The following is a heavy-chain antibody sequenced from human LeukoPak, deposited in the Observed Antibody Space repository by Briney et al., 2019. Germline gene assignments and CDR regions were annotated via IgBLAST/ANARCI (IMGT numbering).Heavy chain of an antibody. D-gene: IGHD6-19*01. V-gene: IGHV4-34*01. CDR1: GGSFSGCY. J-gene: IGHJ4*02. CDR2: INHSGST. CDR3: ARGQSVAGTPLYFDY. Sequence: SETLSLTCAVYGGSFSGCYWRWIRQPPGKGLEWIGEINHSGSTNYNPSLKSRVTISVDTPKNQFSLKLSSVTAADTAVYYCARGQSVAGTPLYFDYWGQGTLVTVSS.